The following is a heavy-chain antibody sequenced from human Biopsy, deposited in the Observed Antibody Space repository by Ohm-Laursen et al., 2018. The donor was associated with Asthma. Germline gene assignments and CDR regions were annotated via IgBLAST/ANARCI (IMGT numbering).Heavy chain of an antibody. CDR3: AKDRVAGRSYYFDY. J-gene: IGHJ4*02. V-gene: IGHV3-30*18. CDR2: ILFDGRKI. CDR1: GFNLHNYG. Sequence: RSLRLSYSASGFNLHNYGMNWVRRAPGKGLEWVAQILFDGRKINYPDSVKGRFTISRDNSKNMVYLQMNSLRPEDTAVYYCAKDRVAGRSYYFDYWGQGSLVSVSS. D-gene: IGHD6-13*01.